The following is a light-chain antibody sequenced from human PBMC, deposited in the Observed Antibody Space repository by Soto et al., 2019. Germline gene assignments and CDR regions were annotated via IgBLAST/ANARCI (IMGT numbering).Light chain of an antibody. Sequence: QFALTQPASVSGSPGQSITISCTGTSCDVGGYNYVSWYQQHPGKAPKLMIYDVSNRPSGVSNRFSGSKSGNTASLTISGLQAEDEADYYCSSYTSSSTRVFGTGTKLTVL. CDR1: SCDVGGYNY. CDR2: DVS. V-gene: IGLV2-14*01. J-gene: IGLJ1*01. CDR3: SSYTSSSTRV.